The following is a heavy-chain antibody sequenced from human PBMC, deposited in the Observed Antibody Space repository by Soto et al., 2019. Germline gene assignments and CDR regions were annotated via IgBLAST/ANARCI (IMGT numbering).Heavy chain of an antibody. J-gene: IGHJ5*02. CDR1: GGSISSYY. CDR3: ARAGGVVPAAISWFDP. V-gene: IGHV4-59*01. Sequence: ETLSLTCTVSGGSISSYYWSWIRQPPGKGLEWIGYIYYSGSTNYNPALKSRVTISVDTSKNQFSLKLSSVTAADTAVYYCARAGGVVPAAISWFDPWGQGTLVTLSS. CDR2: IYYSGST. D-gene: IGHD2-2*01.